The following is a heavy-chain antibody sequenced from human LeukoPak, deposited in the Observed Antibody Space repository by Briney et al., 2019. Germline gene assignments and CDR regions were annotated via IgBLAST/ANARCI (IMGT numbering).Heavy chain of an antibody. CDR1: GGSISSYY. V-gene: IGHV4-4*07. CDR3: ARARTSITMVRGVNAFDI. Sequence: SETLSLTCTVSGGSISSYYWSWIRQPAGKGLEWIGRIYTSGSTNYNPSLKSRVTMSVDTSKNQFSLKLSSVTAAGTAVYYCARARTSITMVRGVNAFDIWGQGTMVTVSS. J-gene: IGHJ3*02. CDR2: IYTSGST. D-gene: IGHD3-10*01.